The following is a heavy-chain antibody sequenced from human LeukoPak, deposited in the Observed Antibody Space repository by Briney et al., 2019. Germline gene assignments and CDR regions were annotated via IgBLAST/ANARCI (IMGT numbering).Heavy chain of an antibody. CDR3: ARAHQSYYESSGYYSGVDY. CDR2: INPSGGST. J-gene: IGHJ4*02. V-gene: IGHV1-46*01. D-gene: IGHD3-22*01. Sequence: ASVKVSCKASGYTFTSYYMHWVRQAPGQGLEWMGIINPSGGSTSYAQKFQGRVTMTRDTSTSTVYMELSSLRSEDTAVYYCARAHQSYYESSGYYSGVDYWGQGTLVTVSS. CDR1: GYTFTSYY.